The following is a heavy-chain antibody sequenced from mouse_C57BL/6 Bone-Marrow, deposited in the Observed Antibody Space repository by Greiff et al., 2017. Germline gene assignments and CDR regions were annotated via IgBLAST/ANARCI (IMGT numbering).Heavy chain of an antibody. J-gene: IGHJ2*01. CDR3: ARDYGSSFDF. D-gene: IGHD1-1*01. V-gene: IGHV5-4*01. CDR1: GFTFSSYA. CDR2: ISDGGSYT. Sequence: EVMLVESGGGLVKPGGSLKLSCAASGFTFSSYAMSWVRQTPEKRLEWVATISDGGSYTYYPDNVKGRFTISRDNAKNNLYLQMRHLQSEDTAMYYCARDYGSSFDFGGRGTALTVTA.